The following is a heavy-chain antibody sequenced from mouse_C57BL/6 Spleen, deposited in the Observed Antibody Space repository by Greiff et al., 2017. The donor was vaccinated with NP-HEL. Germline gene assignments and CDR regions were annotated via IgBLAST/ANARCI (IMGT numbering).Heavy chain of an antibody. CDR2: IDPSDSYT. V-gene: IGHV1-69*01. J-gene: IGHJ2*01. CDR3: ASRGY. CDR1: GYTFTSYW. Sequence: QVHVKQPGAELVMPGASVKLSCKASGYTFTSYWMHWVKQRPGQGLEWIGEIDPSDSYTNYNQKFKGKSTLTVDKSSSTAYLQLSSLTSEDSAVYYCASRGYWGQGTTLTVSS.